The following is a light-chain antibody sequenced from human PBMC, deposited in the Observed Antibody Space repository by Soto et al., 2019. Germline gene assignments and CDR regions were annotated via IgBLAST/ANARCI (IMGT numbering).Light chain of an antibody. CDR2: GAS. CDR3: QQYGSNPKT. V-gene: IGKV3-20*01. J-gene: IGKJ4*01. CDR1: QSVSRNY. Sequence: EIVLTQSPGTLSLSPGERATLSCRASQSVSRNYLAWFQQKPGQAPRLLIYGASSRDTGIPDRFSGSGSVTDFTLIISRLEPEDFAVYYCQQYGSNPKTFGGGTKVEIK.